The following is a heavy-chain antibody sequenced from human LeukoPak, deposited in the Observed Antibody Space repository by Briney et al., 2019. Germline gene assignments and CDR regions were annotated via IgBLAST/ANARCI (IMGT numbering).Heavy chain of an antibody. Sequence: PSETLSLTCTVSGGSISSFYWSWLRQPPGKGLEWIGYIYYSGSTNYNPSLKSRVTISVDTSKNQFSLKLSSVTAADTAVYYCARGFRGSYYFDYWGQGTLVTVSS. CDR3: ARGFRGSYYFDY. J-gene: IGHJ4*02. CDR1: GGSISSFY. V-gene: IGHV4-59*01. D-gene: IGHD5-12*01. CDR2: IYYSGST.